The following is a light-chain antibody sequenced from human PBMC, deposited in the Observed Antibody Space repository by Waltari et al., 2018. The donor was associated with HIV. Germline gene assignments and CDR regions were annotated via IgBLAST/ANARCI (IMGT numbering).Light chain of an antibody. CDR2: SNN. Sequence: QSVLTQPPSASGTPGQRVTISCSGSSSNIGSNNVTWHQQLPGTAPRLLLYSNNQRPSGVPDRFSGSKSGTSASLAISGLQSEDEADYYCAAWDDSLSGLVVFGGGTKLTVL. J-gene: IGLJ2*01. CDR3: AAWDDSLSGLVV. CDR1: SSNIGSNN. V-gene: IGLV1-44*01.